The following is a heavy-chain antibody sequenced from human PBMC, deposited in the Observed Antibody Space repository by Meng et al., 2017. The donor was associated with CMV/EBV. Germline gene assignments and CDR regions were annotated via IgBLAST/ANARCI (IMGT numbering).Heavy chain of an antibody. J-gene: IGHJ3*02. D-gene: IGHD6-13*01. CDR1: GFIFSDYY. V-gene: IGHV3-11*04. Sequence: LSLTCAASGFIFSDYYMDWIRQAPGKGLEWVSYISSRGDIIHYADSVKGRFTLSRDNAKNSLYLQMNSLRAEDTAMYYCARRPGYSSSWSGDAFDIWGQGTMVTVSS. CDR3: ARRPGYSSSWSGDAFDI. CDR2: ISSRGDII.